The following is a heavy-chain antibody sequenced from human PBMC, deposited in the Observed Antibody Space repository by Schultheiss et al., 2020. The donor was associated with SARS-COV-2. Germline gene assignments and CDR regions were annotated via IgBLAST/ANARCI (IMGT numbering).Heavy chain of an antibody. D-gene: IGHD1-7*01. V-gene: IGHV4-34*01. CDR1: GGSFSGYY. CDR2: INHSGST. J-gene: IGHJ4*02. Sequence: SETLSLTCAVYGGSFSGYYWSWIRQPPGKGLEWIGEINHSGSTNYNPSLKSRVTISVDTSKNQFSLKLSSVTAADTALYYCARDRGGTTIWGQGTLVTVSS. CDR3: ARDRGGTTI.